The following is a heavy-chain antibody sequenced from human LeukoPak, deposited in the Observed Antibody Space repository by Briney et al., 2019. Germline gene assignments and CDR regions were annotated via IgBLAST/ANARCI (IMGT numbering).Heavy chain of an antibody. CDR2: ISSSGSTI. D-gene: IGHD3-10*01. J-gene: IGHJ5*02. V-gene: IGHV3-48*03. CDR3: AREIEVLWFGELRVWFDP. CDR1: GFTFSSYE. Sequence: QPGGSLRLSCAASGFTFSSYEMNWVRQAPGKGLEWVSYISSSGSTIYYADSVKGRFTISRDNAKNSLYLQMNSLRAEDTAVYYCAREIEVLWFGELRVWFDPWGQGTLVTVSS.